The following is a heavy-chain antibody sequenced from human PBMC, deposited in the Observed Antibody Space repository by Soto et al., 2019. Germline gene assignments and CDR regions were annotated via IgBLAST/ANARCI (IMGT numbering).Heavy chain of an antibody. Sequence: QVQLVESGGGVVQPGRSLRLSCAASGFTFSSYAMHWVRQAPGKGLEWVAVISYDGSNKYYADSVKGRFTISRDNSKNTLYLQMNSLRAEDTAVYYYARALGTGTTSARYGMDVWGQGTTVTVSS. CDR3: ARALGTGTTSARYGMDV. CDR1: GFTFSSYA. D-gene: IGHD1-7*01. V-gene: IGHV3-30-3*01. CDR2: ISYDGSNK. J-gene: IGHJ6*02.